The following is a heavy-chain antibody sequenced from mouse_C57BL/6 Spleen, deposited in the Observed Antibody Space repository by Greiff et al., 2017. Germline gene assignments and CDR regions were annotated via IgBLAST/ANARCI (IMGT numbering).Heavy chain of an antibody. CDR2: SRNKANDYTT. CDR1: GFTFSDFY. V-gene: IGHV7-1*01. Sequence: EVQLVESGGGLVQSGRSLRLSCATSGFTFSDFYMEWVRQAPGKGLEWIAASRNKANDYTTEYSASVKGRFIVSRDTSQSILYLQMNALRAEDTAIYYCARDHRGSFDYWGQGTTLTVSS. J-gene: IGHJ2*01. CDR3: ARDHRGSFDY.